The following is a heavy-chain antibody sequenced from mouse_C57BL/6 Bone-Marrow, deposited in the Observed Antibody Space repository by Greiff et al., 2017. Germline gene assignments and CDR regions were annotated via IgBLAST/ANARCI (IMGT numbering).Heavy chain of an antibody. CDR2: INPSSGYT. Sequence: QVQLQQSGAELAKPGASVKLSCKASGYTFTSYWMHWVKQRPGQGLEWIGYINPSSGYTKYNQKFKDEATLTADKSSSTAYMQLSSLTYEDSAVYYCARWGGRGYFDYWGQGTTLTVSS. D-gene: IGHD3-3*01. J-gene: IGHJ2*01. V-gene: IGHV1-7*01. CDR3: ARWGGRGYFDY. CDR1: GYTFTSYW.